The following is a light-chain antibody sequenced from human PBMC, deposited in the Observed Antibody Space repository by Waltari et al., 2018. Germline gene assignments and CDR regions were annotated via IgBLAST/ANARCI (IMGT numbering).Light chain of an antibody. Sequence: QSALTQPPSVSGSPGHSVTIPCTAHRRSFGGHHYVSWYQQHPGEGTKLLIYEVNKRPSGVPDRFSGSKSGNTASLTISGLRTEDEADYYCFSYAGGPRIFGGGTKLTVL. CDR2: EVN. V-gene: IGLV2-11*01. CDR3: FSYAGGPRI. J-gene: IGLJ2*01. CDR1: RRSFGGHHY.